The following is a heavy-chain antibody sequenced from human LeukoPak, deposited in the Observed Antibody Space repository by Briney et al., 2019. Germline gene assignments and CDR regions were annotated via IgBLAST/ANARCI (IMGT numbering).Heavy chain of an antibody. V-gene: IGHV3-66*01. J-gene: IGHJ4*02. CDR3: VKEARGTTVYY. CDR2: IFGGST. D-gene: IGHD4-17*01. Sequence: PGGSLRLSFAASGFTVSDNYMSWVRRTPGEGLEWVSVIFGGSTYYADSVKGRFTISRDNSKNTLYLQMDSLRAEDSAIYYCVKEARGTTVYYWGQGTLVTVSS. CDR1: GFTVSDNY.